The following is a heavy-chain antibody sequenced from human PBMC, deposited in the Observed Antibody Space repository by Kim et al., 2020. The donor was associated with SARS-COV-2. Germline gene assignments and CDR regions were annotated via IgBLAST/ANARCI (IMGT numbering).Heavy chain of an antibody. J-gene: IGHJ5*02. D-gene: IGHD5-18*01. V-gene: IGHV4-59*08. CDR3: ARQGYSYGLNWFDP. Sequence: NPSRKSRVTISVDTSKNQFSLKLSSVTAADTAVYYCARQGYSYGLNWFDPWGQGTLVTVSS.